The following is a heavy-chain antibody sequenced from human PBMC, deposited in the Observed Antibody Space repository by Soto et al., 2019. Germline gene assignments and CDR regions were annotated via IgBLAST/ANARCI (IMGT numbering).Heavy chain of an antibody. CDR3: APCRGGVASF. CDR1: GFSLSTRDVG. D-gene: IGHD2-2*01. V-gene: IGHV2-5*02. J-gene: IGHJ4*02. CDR2: VYWDDSK. Sequence: QITLNESGPTLVKPTQTLTLTCTFSGFSLSTRDVGVGWIRQPPGEALEWLGVVYWDDSKTYSPSLESRLTITKDTSKNQVVLRMTKMDPVDTATSYCAPCRGGVASFWGQGTLVTVSS.